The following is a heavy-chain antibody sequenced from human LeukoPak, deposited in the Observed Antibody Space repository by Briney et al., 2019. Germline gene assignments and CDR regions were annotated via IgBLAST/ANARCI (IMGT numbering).Heavy chain of an antibody. Sequence: PGGSLRLSCAASGFTFDDYAMHWVRQAPGKGLEWVSGISWNSGSIGYADSVKGRFTISRDNAKNSLYLQMNSLRAEDMALYYCAKGYDFWSGYLDYWGQGTLVTVSS. CDR2: ISWNSGSI. CDR1: GFTFDDYA. CDR3: AKGYDFWSGYLDY. V-gene: IGHV3-9*03. D-gene: IGHD3-3*01. J-gene: IGHJ4*02.